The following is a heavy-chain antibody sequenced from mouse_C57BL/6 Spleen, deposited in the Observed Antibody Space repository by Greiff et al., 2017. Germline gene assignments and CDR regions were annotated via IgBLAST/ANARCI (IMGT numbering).Heavy chain of an antibody. CDR2: IYPGDGDT. V-gene: IGHV1-82*01. CDR3: ADSGNAMDY. J-gene: IGHJ4*01. Sequence: QVQLQQSGPELVKPGASVKISCKASGYAFSSSWMNWVKQRPGKGLEWIGRIYPGDGDTNYNGKFKGKATLTADKSSSTAYMQLSSLTSEDSAVYFCADSGNAMDYWGQGTSVTVSS. CDR1: GYAFSSSW. D-gene: IGHD3-1*01.